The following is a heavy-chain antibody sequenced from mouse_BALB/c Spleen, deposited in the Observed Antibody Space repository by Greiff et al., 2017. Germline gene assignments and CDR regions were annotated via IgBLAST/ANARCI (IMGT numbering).Heavy chain of an antibody. V-gene: IGHV5-6-5*01. Sequence: EVMLVESGGGLVKPGGSLKLSCAASGFTFSSYAMSWVRQTPEKTLEWVAFISSGGSTYYPDSVKGRFTISRDNARNILYLQMSSLRSEDTAMYYCASVAHYLDYWGQGTTLTVSS. J-gene: IGHJ2*01. CDR1: GFTFSSYA. CDR3: ASVAHYLDY. CDR2: ISSGGST.